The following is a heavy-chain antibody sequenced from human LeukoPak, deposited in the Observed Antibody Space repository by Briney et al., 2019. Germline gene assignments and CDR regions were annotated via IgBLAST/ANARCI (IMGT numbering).Heavy chain of an antibody. CDR1: GFTFSSYG. CDR3: ARAGAKSGYDL. D-gene: IGHD5-12*01. V-gene: IGHV3-21*01. Sequence: GGSLRLSCAASGFTFSSYGMHWVRQAPGKGLEWVSSISSSSSYIYYADSVKGRFTISRDNAKNTLYLQMNSLRAEDTAVYYCARAGAKSGYDLWGQGTLVTVSS. CDR2: ISSSSSYI. J-gene: IGHJ4*02.